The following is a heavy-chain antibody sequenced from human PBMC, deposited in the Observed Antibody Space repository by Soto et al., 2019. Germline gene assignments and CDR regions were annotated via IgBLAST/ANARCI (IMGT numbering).Heavy chain of an antibody. D-gene: IGHD1-26*01. Sequence: QVQLVQSGAEVKKPGSSVKVSCKASGRTFSSYAISWVRQAPGQGLEWMGGIIPIFGTANYAQKFQGRVTITADESTSTDYMELSSLRSEDTAVYYCARAWGSGSYSYYFDYWGQGTLVTVSS. J-gene: IGHJ4*02. CDR1: GRTFSSYA. V-gene: IGHV1-69*01. CDR2: IIPIFGTA. CDR3: ARAWGSGSYSYYFDY.